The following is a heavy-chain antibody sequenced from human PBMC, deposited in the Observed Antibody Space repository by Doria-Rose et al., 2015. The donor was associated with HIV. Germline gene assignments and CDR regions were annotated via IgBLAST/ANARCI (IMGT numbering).Heavy chain of an antibody. CDR2: IYHSGQT. CDR1: GASISGSNM. J-gene: IGHJ4*02. V-gene: IGHV4-4*02. D-gene: IGHD6-25*01. Sequence: QVQLQESGPRLVKPSGTLSLTCVVSGASISGSNMWNWIRQPPGKGLEWIGEIYHSGQTNYNPSLRSRVTMSLDKSKNQFSLNLTSVTAADTAVYFCATSVPQYSGAWDIRDYWGQGSLVTVSS. CDR3: ATSVPQYSGAWDIRDY.